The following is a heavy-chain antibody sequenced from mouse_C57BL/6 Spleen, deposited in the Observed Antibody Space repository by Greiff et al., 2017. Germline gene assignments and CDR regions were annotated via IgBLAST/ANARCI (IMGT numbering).Heavy chain of an antibody. D-gene: IGHD4-1*01. CDR2: IWSDGST. V-gene: IGHV2-6-1*01. CDR3: ARQLGEYFDV. J-gene: IGHJ1*03. Sequence: VKLVESGPGLVAPSQSLSITCTVSGFSLTSYGVHWVRQPPGKGLEWLVVIWSDGSTTYNSALKSRLSISKDNSNSQVFLKMNSIQTDDTARYYCARQLGEYFDVWGTGTTVTVSS. CDR1: GFSLTSYG.